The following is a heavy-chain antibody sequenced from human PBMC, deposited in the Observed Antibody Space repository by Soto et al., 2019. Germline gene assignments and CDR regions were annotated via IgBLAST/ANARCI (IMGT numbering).Heavy chain of an antibody. CDR3: ARASSGYYLYYFDY. D-gene: IGHD3-22*01. CDR1: GFRFSSYS. J-gene: IGHJ4*02. CDR2: ISSSSSTI. V-gene: IGHV3-48*02. Sequence: GGSLRLSCAVSGFRFSSYSMSSVRQAPGKGLEWVSYISSSSSTIHYADSVKGRFTISRDNAKNSLYLQMNSLRDEDTAVYYCARASSGYYLYYFDYWGQGTQVTVSS.